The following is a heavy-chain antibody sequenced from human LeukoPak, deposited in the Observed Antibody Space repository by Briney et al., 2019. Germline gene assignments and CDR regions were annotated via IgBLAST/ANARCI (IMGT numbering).Heavy chain of an antibody. V-gene: IGHV3-23*01. CDR2: ISGSGGST. D-gene: IGHD5-12*01. CDR1: GFTFSSYG. Sequence: GGSLRLSCAASGFTFSSYGMSWVRQAPGKGLGWGSAISGSGGSTYYADSVKGRFTISRDNSKNTLYLQMNSLRPEDTALYYCVRDAGYSGYMINAIWGQGTMVTVSS. J-gene: IGHJ3*02. CDR3: VRDAGYSGYMINAI.